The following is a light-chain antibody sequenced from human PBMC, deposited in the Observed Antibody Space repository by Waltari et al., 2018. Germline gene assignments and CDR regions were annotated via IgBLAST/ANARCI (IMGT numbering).Light chain of an antibody. CDR3: MQATHWPWT. CDR2: KVS. CDR1: QRLLHSDGNIY. V-gene: IGKV2-30*02. J-gene: IGKJ1*01. Sequence: DAVMTHSPLPLPVTLGQSASISCRSSQRLLHSDGNIYLSWFQQRPGQSPRRLIYKVSTRDSGVPDRFSGSGSGTDFTLKISRVEAEDVAVYYCMQATHWPWTFGQGTKVDIK.